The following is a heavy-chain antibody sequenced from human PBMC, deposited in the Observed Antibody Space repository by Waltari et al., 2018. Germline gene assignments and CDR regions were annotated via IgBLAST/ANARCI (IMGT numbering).Heavy chain of an antibody. Sequence: QVQLVQSGAEVKKPESSVKVSCKASGGTFSSYAISWVRQAPGQGLEWMGGIIPIFGTANYAQKFQGRVTITTDESTSTAYMELSSLRSEDTAVYYCAREKEESTVTNYYYYGMDVWGQGTTVTVSS. V-gene: IGHV1-69*05. D-gene: IGHD4-17*01. J-gene: IGHJ6*02. CDR3: AREKEESTVTNYYYYGMDV. CDR2: IIPIFGTA. CDR1: GGTFSSYA.